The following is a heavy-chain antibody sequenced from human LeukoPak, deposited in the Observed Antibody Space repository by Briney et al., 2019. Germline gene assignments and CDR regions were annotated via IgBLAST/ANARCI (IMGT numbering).Heavy chain of an antibody. V-gene: IGHV3-23*01. CDR3: AKFDYYDSSGYYNKVLDAFDI. CDR2: ISGSGGST. J-gene: IGHJ3*02. D-gene: IGHD3-22*01. CDR1: GFTFRSYA. Sequence: GGSLRLSCGASGFTFRSYAMSWVRQAPGKGLEWVAAISGSGGSTYYADSVKGRFTISGDNSKNTLYLQMNSLRAEDTAVYYCAKFDYYDSSGYYNKVLDAFDIWGQGTMVTVFS.